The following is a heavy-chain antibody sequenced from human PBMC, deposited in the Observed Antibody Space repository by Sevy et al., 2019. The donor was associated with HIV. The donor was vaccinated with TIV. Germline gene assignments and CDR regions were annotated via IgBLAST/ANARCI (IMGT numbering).Heavy chain of an antibody. CDR2: ISYDGSSK. CDR1: GFTFSSHA. J-gene: IGHJ4*02. V-gene: IGHV3-30-3*01. CDR3: ARDGGYSVNFLPCGY. D-gene: IGHD3-10*02. Sequence: GGSLRLSCAASGFTFSSHAMHWVRQAPGKGLEWVAAISYDGSSKYYADSVKGRFTISRDDSKNTLNLQMNSLRAGDTAVYHCARDGGYSVNFLPCGYWGQGTLVTVSS.